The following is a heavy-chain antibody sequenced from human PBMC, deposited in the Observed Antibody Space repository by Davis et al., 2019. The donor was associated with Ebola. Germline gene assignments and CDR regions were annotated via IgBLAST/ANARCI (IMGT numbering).Heavy chain of an antibody. J-gene: IGHJ4*02. CDR2: IGTAGDT. Sequence: PGGSLRLSCAASGFTFSSYDMHWVRQGTGKGLEWVPAIGTAGDTSYPGSVKGRLTISRENAKNSLYLQMNSLRAEDTAVYDCARVRFGDTAVDYWGQGTLVTVSS. CDR1: GFTFSSYD. D-gene: IGHD3-10*01. CDR3: ARVRFGDTAVDY. V-gene: IGHV3-13*01.